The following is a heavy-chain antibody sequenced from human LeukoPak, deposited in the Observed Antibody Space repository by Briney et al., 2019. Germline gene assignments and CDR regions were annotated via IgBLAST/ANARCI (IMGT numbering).Heavy chain of an antibody. D-gene: IGHD2-15*01. Sequence: APGKASCKASGDTFIAYYLHWVRQAPGQRREWMGWINPHNGDTNYAQKFQGRVTMTRDTSLTTAYMELRRLKSDGTAVYYCATVRDIVVGGGPYFFDYWGQGTLVSVS. CDR1: GDTFIAYY. J-gene: IGHJ4*02. V-gene: IGHV1-2*02. CDR2: INPHNGDT. CDR3: ATVRDIVVGGGPYFFDY.